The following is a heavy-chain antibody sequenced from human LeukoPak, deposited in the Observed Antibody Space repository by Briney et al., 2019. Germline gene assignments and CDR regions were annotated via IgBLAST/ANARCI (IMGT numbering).Heavy chain of an antibody. D-gene: IGHD3-10*02. CDR1: GASISSYY. V-gene: IGHV4-59*01. Sequence: SETLSLTCTVSGASISSYYWSWIRQAPGKGLEWIGYIYYSGSTNYNPSLKSRVTISVDTSKNQFSLKLSSVTAADTAVYYCARGMFGEFELYYFDYWGQGTLVTVSS. J-gene: IGHJ4*02. CDR3: ARGMFGEFELYYFDY. CDR2: IYYSGST.